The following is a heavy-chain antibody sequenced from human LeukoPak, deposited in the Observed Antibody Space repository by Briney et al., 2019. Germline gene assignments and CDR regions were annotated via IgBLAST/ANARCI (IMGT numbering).Heavy chain of an antibody. CDR1: GFTVSRNY. V-gene: IGHV3-53*01. CDR3: ARNVLGFGELSEH. J-gene: IGHJ4*02. CDR2: IYSGGRT. D-gene: IGHD3-10*01. Sequence: GGSLRLSCVASGFTVSRNYMSWVRQAPGKGLEWVSVIYSGGRTYYADSVRGRFTISRDNSKNTLYLQMNSLRVEDTAVYYCARNVLGFGELSEHWGQGTLVTVSS.